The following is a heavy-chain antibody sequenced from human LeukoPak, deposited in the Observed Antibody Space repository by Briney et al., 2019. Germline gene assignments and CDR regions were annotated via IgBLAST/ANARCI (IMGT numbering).Heavy chain of an antibody. J-gene: IGHJ5*02. CDR3: ARISQYYYGAGP. D-gene: IGHD3-10*01. Sequence: GGSLRLSCAASGFTVSSNYMSWVRQAPGKGLEWVSVIYSGGSTYYADSVKGRFTISRDNSKNTRYLQMNSLRAEDTAVYYCARISQYYYGAGPWGQGTLVTVSS. V-gene: IGHV3-66*01. CDR2: IYSGGST. CDR1: GFTVSSNY.